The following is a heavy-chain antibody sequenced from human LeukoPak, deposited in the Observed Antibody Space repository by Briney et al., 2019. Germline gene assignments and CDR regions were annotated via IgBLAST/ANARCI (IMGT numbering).Heavy chain of an antibody. D-gene: IGHD6-19*01. CDR2: TRYDGSND. J-gene: IGHJ4*02. Sequence: GGSLRLSCAASGFTFDSYGMHWVRQAPGKGLEWVASTRYDGSNDHYADSVKGRFTISRDNSKKTLYLQMISLRPDDTAVYYCAKEAGAVADLDYWGQGTLVTASS. CDR3: AKEAGAVADLDY. CDR1: GFTFDSYG. V-gene: IGHV3-30*02.